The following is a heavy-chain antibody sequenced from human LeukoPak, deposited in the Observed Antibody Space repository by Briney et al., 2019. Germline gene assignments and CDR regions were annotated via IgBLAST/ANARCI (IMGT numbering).Heavy chain of an antibody. CDR1: GGSISSYY. CDR3: ARGQYSSGPWGY. V-gene: IGHV4-59*12. Sequence: SETLSLTCTVSGGSISSYYWSWIRQPPGKGLEWIGYIYYSGSTNYNPSLKSRVTISVKTSKNQFSLKLRSVTAADTAVYYCARGQYSSGPWGYWGQGTLVTVSS. CDR2: IYYSGST. J-gene: IGHJ4*02. D-gene: IGHD5-18*01.